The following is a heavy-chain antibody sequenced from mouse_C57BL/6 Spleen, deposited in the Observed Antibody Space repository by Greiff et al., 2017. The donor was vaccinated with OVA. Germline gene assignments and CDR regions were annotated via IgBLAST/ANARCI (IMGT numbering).Heavy chain of an antibody. Sequence: VQLVESGPELVKPGASVKISCKASGYAFSSSWMNWVKQRPGKGLEWIGRIYPGDGDTNYNGKFKGKATLTADKSSSTAYMQLSSLTSEDSAVYFCASPDGYPGNYAMDYWGQGTSVTVSS. CDR3: ASPDGYPGNYAMDY. D-gene: IGHD2-3*01. V-gene: IGHV1-82*01. J-gene: IGHJ4*01. CDR1: GYAFSSSW. CDR2: IYPGDGDT.